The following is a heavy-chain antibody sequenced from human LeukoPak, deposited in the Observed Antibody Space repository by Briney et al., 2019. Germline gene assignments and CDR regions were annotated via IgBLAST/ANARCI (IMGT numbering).Heavy chain of an antibody. Sequence: SETLSLTCTVSGGSISSGDYYWSWIRQPPGKGLEWIGYIYYSGSTYYNPSLKSRVTISVDTSKSQFSLKLSSVTAADTAVYYCARDIIDFWSGYPYYYMDVWGKGTTVTVSS. D-gene: IGHD3-3*01. CDR2: IYYSGST. CDR1: GGSISSGDYY. J-gene: IGHJ6*03. CDR3: ARDIIDFWSGYPYYYMDV. V-gene: IGHV4-30-4*08.